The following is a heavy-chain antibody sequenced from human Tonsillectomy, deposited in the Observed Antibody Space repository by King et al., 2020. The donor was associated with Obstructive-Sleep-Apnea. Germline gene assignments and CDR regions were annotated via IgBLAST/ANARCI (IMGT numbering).Heavy chain of an antibody. J-gene: IGHJ4*02. CDR3: ARDVTGTDFDY. CDR1: GGSISSSSYY. D-gene: IGHD1-1*01. V-gene: IGHV4-39*07. Sequence: PLQESGPGLVKPSETLSLTCTVSGGSISSSSYYWGWIRQPPGKGLEWIGSIYYSGSTYYNPSLKSRVTISVDTSKNQFSLKLSSVTAADTAVYYCARDVTGTDFDYWGQGTLVTVSS. CDR2: IYYSGST.